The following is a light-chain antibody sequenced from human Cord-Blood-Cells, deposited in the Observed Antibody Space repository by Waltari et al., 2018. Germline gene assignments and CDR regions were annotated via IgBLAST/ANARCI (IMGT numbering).Light chain of an antibody. CDR2: AAS. V-gene: IGKV1-39*01. CDR1: QSISHY. CDR3: QQSYSTPHT. J-gene: IGKJ2*01. Sequence: DIQMTQSTSSLSASVGDRVTNTCRASQSISHYLNWYQQKPGKAPKLLIYAASSLQSGVPSRFSGSGSGTDFTLTISSLQPEDFATYYCQQSYSTPHTFGQGTKLEIK.